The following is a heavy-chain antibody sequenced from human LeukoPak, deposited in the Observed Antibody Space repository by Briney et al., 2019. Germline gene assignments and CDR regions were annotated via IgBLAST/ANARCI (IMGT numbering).Heavy chain of an antibody. V-gene: IGHV3-30-3*01. Sequence: GRSLRLSCAASGFTFSSYAMHWVRQTPGKGLEWVAIISYDGSNKYYADSVKGRFTISRDNAKNSLYLQMNSLRAEDTALYYCAKGLGRRDSSHYWGQGTLVTVSS. D-gene: IGHD3-22*01. CDR1: GFTFSSYA. CDR3: AKGLGRRDSSHY. J-gene: IGHJ4*02. CDR2: ISYDGSNK.